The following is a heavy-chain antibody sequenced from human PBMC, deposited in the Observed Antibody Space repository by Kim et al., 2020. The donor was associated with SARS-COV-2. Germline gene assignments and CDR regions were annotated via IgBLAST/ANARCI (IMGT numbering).Heavy chain of an antibody. D-gene: IGHD6-6*01. CDR3: AKDIGELSIAARQGYFDY. CDR1: GFTFSSYA. Sequence: GGSLRLSCAASGFTFSSYAMSWVRQAPGKGLEWVSAISGSGGSTYYADSVKGRFTISRDNSKNTLYLQMNSLRAEDTAVYYCAKDIGELSIAARQGYFDYWGQGTLVTVSS. J-gene: IGHJ4*02. V-gene: IGHV3-23*01. CDR2: ISGSGGST.